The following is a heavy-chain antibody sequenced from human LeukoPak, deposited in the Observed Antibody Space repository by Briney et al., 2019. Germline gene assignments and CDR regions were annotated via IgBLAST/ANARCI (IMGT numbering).Heavy chain of an antibody. Sequence: TLSLTCTVSGGSISSYYWSWIRRPPGKALEWLARIDWDDDKYYNTSLKTRLTISKDTSKNQVVLTMTNMDPVDTATYYCARTNYGSGSRRADYWGQGTLVTVSS. CDR2: IDWDDDK. CDR1: GGSISSYYW. CDR3: ARTNYGSGSRRADY. J-gene: IGHJ4*02. V-gene: IGHV2-70*11. D-gene: IGHD3-10*01.